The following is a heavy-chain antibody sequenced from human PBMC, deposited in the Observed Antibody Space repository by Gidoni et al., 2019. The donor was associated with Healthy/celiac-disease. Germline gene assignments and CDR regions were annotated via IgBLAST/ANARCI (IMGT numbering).Heavy chain of an antibody. J-gene: IGHJ4*02. V-gene: IGHV4-34*01. CDR1: GGSFSGYY. CDR2: INHSGST. Sequence: QVQLQQWGAGLLKPSETLSLTCAVYGGSFSGYYWSWIRQPPGKGLEWIGEINHSGSTNYNPSLKSRVTISVDTSKNQFSLKLSSVTAADTAVYYCARGVPGYSSSWYSYFDYWGQGTLVTVSS. D-gene: IGHD6-13*01. CDR3: ARGVPGYSSSWYSYFDY.